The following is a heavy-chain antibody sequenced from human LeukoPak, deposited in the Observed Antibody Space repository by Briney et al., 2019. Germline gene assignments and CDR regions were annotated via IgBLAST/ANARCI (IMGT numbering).Heavy chain of an antibody. Sequence: SETLSLTCTVSGGSISSGGYYWSWIRQPPGKGLEWIGYIYHSGSTYYNPSLKSRVTISVDRSKNQFSLKLSSVTAADTAVYYCARHILTGYLAFDIWGQGTMVTVSS. CDR3: ARHILTGYLAFDI. D-gene: IGHD3-9*01. CDR2: IYHSGST. V-gene: IGHV4-30-2*01. J-gene: IGHJ3*02. CDR1: GGSISSGGYY.